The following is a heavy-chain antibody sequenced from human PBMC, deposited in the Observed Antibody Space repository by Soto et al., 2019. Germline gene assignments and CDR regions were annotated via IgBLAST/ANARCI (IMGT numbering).Heavy chain of an antibody. J-gene: IGHJ4*02. V-gene: IGHV4-39*01. D-gene: IGHD6-6*01. CDR2: IYYSGRT. CDR3: ARHGLRQLAPSDF. Sequence: QLQLQESGPGLMKPSETLSLTCTVSGDSISSGSHYWGWIRQPPGKGLEWIGSIYYSGRTYHNPSLESRVTISVDTSKNQFSLKLSSVTAADTAVYYCARHGLRQLAPSDFWGQGTLVTVSS. CDR1: GDSISSGSHY.